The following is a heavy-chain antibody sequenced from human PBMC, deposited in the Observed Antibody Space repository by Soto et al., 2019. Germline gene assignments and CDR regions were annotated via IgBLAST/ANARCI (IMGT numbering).Heavy chain of an antibody. Sequence: EVQLLESGGTLVQPGGSLRLSCVGSGFTFGSYVMNWVRQAPGKGLQWVSGISTSGGNTYYADSVKGRFTISRDNSKNTLYLQMNSLRADDTAVYYCANVLGYWGQGTLVTVSS. CDR1: GFTFGSYV. CDR3: ANVLGY. CDR2: ISTSGGNT. D-gene: IGHD3-16*01. V-gene: IGHV3-23*01. J-gene: IGHJ4*02.